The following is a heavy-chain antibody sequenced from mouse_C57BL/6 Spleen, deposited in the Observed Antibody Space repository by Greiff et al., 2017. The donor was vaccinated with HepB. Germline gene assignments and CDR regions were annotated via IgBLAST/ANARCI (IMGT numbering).Heavy chain of an antibody. CDR3: ARDGYGSSPDY. Sequence: QVQLQQSGAELVKPGASVKISCKASGYAFSSYWMNWVKQRPGKGLEWIGQIYPGDGDTNYNGKFKGKATLTADKSSSTAYMQLSSLTSEDSAVYFCARDGYGSSPDYWGQGTTLTVSS. J-gene: IGHJ2*01. V-gene: IGHV1-80*01. D-gene: IGHD1-1*01. CDR2: IYPGDGDT. CDR1: GYAFSSYW.